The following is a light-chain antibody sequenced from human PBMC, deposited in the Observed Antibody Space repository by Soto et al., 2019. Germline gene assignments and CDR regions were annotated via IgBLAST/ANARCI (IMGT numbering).Light chain of an antibody. Sequence: QSALTQPASVSGSPGQSITISCTGTSGDVGGYNYVSWYQQHPGKAPKLMIYDVSNRPSGVSNRFSGSKSGNTASLTISGLQAEDEADYYCSSYTSSSHYVFGTGTKVTVL. V-gene: IGLV2-14*01. J-gene: IGLJ1*01. CDR2: DVS. CDR3: SSYTSSSHYV. CDR1: SGDVGGYNY.